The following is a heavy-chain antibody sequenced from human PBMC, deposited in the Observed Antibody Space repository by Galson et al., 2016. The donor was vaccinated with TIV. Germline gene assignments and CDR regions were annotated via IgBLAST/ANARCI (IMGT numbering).Heavy chain of an antibody. V-gene: IGHV1-18*01. CDR2: ISAHNGAT. CDR1: GYTFSYWD. J-gene: IGHJ6*02. Sequence: SVKVSCKASGYTFSYWDISWVRQAPGQGLEWLGWISAHNGATRFAQDVQGRVTLTTDTSTSTAYLKLRSLTFDDTAIYHCARDHPPNDGAVAGYYPFNYYALDRWGQGTTVTVSS. CDR3: ARDHPPNDGAVAGYYPFNYYALDR. D-gene: IGHD3-9*01.